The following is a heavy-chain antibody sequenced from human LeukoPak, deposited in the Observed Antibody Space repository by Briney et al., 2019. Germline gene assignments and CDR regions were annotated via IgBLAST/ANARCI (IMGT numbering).Heavy chain of an antibody. Sequence: SETLSLTCAVYGGSFSAYYWSWIRQPPGKGLEWIGEINHSGSTNYNPSLKSRVTISVDTSRNQFSLNLSSVTAADTAMYYCARGRGQMRIYYFDYWGRGTLVTVSS. CDR3: ARGRGQMRIYYFDY. J-gene: IGHJ4*02. CDR1: GGSFSAYY. D-gene: IGHD2-15*01. V-gene: IGHV4-34*01. CDR2: INHSGST.